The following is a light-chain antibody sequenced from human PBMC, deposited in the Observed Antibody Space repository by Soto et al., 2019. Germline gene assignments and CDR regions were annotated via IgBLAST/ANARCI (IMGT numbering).Light chain of an antibody. CDR3: SSYAGSNIPVV. CDR2: EVS. Sequence: QSALTQPPSASGSPGQSVTISCTGTSSDVGGYNCVSWYQQHPGTAPKLMIYEVSKRPSGVPDRFSGSKSGNAASLTVSGLQAEDEAYYYCSSYAGSNIPVVFGGGTKLTVL. J-gene: IGLJ2*01. V-gene: IGLV2-8*01. CDR1: SSDVGGYNC.